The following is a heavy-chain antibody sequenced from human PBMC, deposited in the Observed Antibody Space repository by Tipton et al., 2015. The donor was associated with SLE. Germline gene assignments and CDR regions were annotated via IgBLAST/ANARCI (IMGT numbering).Heavy chain of an antibody. CDR3: ARLGRGAPIDY. CDR1: GGTISSDPYY. Sequence: TLSLTCIVSGGTISSDPYYWGWIRQPPGKGLEWIGSIYHRGNTYYNPSLKSRVAVSVDTSKNQFSLKLSSVTAADTAVYYCARLGRGAPIDYWGQGTLVTVSS. CDR2: IYHRGNT. D-gene: IGHD1-26*01. V-gene: IGHV4-39*07. J-gene: IGHJ4*02.